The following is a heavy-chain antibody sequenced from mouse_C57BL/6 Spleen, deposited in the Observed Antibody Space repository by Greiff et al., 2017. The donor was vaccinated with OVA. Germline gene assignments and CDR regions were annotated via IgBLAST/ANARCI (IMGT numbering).Heavy chain of an antibody. CDR3: ARLGRGGFDY. D-gene: IGHD4-1*01. CDR2: IDPSDSET. J-gene: IGHJ2*01. Sequence: QVQLQQPGAELVRPGSSVKLSCKASGYTFTSYWMHWVKQRPIQGLEWIGNIDPSDSETHYNQKFKDKATLTVNTSSSTAYMQLSSLTCEDSAVYYCARLGRGGFDYWGQGTTLTVSS. CDR1: GYTFTSYW. V-gene: IGHV1-52*01.